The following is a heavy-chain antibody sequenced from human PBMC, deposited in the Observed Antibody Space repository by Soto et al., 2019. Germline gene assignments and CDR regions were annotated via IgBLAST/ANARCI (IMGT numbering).Heavy chain of an antibody. J-gene: IGHJ4*02. Sequence: PSETLSLTCTVSGGSISSYYWSWIRQPPGKGLEWIGYIYYSGRTNYNPSLKSRVTKSVDTSKNQFSLKLSSMTAADTAVYYCASFDYGDYYFDYWGQGTLVTVSS. CDR3: ASFDYGDYYFDY. CDR2: IYYSGRT. CDR1: GGSISSYY. D-gene: IGHD4-17*01. V-gene: IGHV4-59*12.